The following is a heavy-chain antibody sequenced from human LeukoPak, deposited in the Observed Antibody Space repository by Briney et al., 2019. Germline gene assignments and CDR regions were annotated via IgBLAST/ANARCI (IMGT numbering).Heavy chain of an antibody. CDR1: SGSISDYY. CDR2: IYYSGST. J-gene: IGHJ6*02. D-gene: IGHD1-14*01. CDR3: ATTGTLTAYHGINV. Sequence: SETLSLTCTVSSGSISDYYWTWIRQSPGKGLEWIGCIYYSGSTKYNPSLKSRVTISVDTSKNQLSLKVTSVTAADTAVYYCATTGTLTAYHGINVWGQGTTVTVSS. V-gene: IGHV4-59*08.